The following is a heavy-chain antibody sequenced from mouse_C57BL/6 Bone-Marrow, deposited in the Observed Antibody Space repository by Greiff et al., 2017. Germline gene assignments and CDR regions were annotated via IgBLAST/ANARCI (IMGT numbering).Heavy chain of an antibody. J-gene: IGHJ1*03. D-gene: IGHD1-1*01. CDR3: AKNGGYYSYRYFEV. Sequence: QFQLQQSGPGLVQPSQSLSITCTVPGFSLPGYGVHCVRQSPGKGLEWLGVIWRGGSTNYTAAFMSRLSITQDTSKRQVFFKMNSLQADDTAIYYCAKNGGYYSYRYFEVWGTGTAATVSA. CDR1: GFSLPGYG. V-gene: IGHV2-5*01. CDR2: IWRGGST.